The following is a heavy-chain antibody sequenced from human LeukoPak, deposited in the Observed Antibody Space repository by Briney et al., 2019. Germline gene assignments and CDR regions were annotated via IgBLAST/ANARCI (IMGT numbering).Heavy chain of an antibody. V-gene: IGHV3-30*18. Sequence: GRSLRLSCAASGFTFSSYGMHWVRQAPGKGLEWVAVIWYGGSNKYYADSVKGRFTISRDNSKNTLYLQMNSLRAEDTAVYYCAKGLRGSSVGYFDYWGQGTLVTVSS. CDR3: AKGLRGSSVGYFDY. CDR2: IWYGGSNK. D-gene: IGHD1-26*01. CDR1: GFTFSSYG. J-gene: IGHJ4*02.